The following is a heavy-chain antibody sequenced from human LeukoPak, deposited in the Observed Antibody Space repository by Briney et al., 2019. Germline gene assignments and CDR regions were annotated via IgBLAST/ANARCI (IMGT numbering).Heavy chain of an antibody. CDR2: IYYSGST. CDR3: ARGRGYDFWSGYYNGDY. J-gene: IGHJ4*02. D-gene: IGHD3-3*01. Sequence: KSSETLSLTCTVSGGSISSSSYYWGWIRQPPGKGLEWIGSIYYSGSTYYNPSLKSRVTISVDTSKNQFSLKLSSVTAADTAVYYCARGRGYDFWSGYYNGDYWGQGTLVTVSS. CDR1: GGSISSSSYY. V-gene: IGHV4-39*01.